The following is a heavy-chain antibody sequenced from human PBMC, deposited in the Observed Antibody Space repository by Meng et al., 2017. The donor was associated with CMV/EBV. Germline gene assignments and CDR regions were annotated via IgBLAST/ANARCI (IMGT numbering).Heavy chain of an antibody. Sequence: GESLKISCAASGFTFSSYAMHWVRQAPGKGLEWVAVISYDGSNKYYADSVKGRFTISRDNSKNTLYLQMNSLRAEDTAVYYCASSSSVVVVADEGHWGQGTLVTVSS. CDR3: ASSSSVVVVADEGH. CDR2: ISYDGSNK. D-gene: IGHD2-15*01. V-gene: IGHV3-30*04. J-gene: IGHJ4*02. CDR1: GFTFSSYA.